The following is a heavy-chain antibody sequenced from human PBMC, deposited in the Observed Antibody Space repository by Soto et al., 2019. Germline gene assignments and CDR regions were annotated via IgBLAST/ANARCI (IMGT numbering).Heavy chain of an antibody. D-gene: IGHD6-13*01. CDR1: GYTFTSYD. CDR2: MNPNSGNT. V-gene: IGHV1-8*01. Sequence: QVQLVQSGAEVKKPGASVKVSCKASGYTFTSYDINWLRQATGQGLEWMGWMNPNSGNTGYAQKFQGRVTMTRNTSTITAYMELSSLRSEDTAAYYCAGPIAAAGGYYYYAMDVWGQGTTVTVSS. J-gene: IGHJ6*02. CDR3: AGPIAAAGGYYYYAMDV.